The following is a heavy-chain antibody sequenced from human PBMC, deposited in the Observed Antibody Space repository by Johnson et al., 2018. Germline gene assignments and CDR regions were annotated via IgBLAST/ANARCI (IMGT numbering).Heavy chain of an antibody. D-gene: IGHD5/OR15-5a*01. CDR2: ISGSGGST. CDR1: GFTFSSYG. Sequence: QVQLQESGGGVVQPGRSLRLSCAASGFTFSSYGMHWVRQAPGKGLEWVSAISGSGGSTYYADSVKGRFPISRDNSKNTLYLQMNSLRAEDTAVYYCARDLSGDAFDIWGQGTMVTVSS. V-gene: IGHV3-NL1*01. CDR3: ARDLSGDAFDI. J-gene: IGHJ3*02.